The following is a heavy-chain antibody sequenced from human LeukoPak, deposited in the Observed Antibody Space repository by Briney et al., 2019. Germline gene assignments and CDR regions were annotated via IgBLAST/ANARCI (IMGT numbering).Heavy chain of an antibody. D-gene: IGHD3-16*01. J-gene: IGHJ6*03. CDR3: ARISVTFGGVYYMDV. V-gene: IGHV4-59*01. CDR2: IYYSGST. Sequence: PSETLSLTCTVSGGSISSYYWSWIRQPPGKGLDWIGYIYYSGSTNYNPSLKSRVTISVDTSKNQFSLKLSSVTAADTAVYYCARISVTFGGVYYMDVWGKGTTVTFSS. CDR1: GGSISSYY.